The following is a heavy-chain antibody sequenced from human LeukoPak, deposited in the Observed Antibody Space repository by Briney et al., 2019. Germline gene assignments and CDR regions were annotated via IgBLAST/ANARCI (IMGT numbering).Heavy chain of an antibody. CDR2: ISGSGGST. V-gene: IGHV3-23*01. J-gene: IGHJ4*02. D-gene: IGHD4-23*01. CDR3: IGHGGYSF. Sequence: PGGSLRLSCAASGFTFSSYAMSWVRQAPGKGLEWVSAISGSGGSTYYADSVKGRFTISRDNSKNTLYLQMNSLRADDTALYYCIGHGGYSFWGQGTLVTVSS. CDR1: GFTFSSYA.